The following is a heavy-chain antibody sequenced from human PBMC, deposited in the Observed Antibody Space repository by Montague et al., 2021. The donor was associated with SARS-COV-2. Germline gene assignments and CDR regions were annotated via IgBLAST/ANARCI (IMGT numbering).Heavy chain of an antibody. Sequence: SLRLSCAASGFTFSSYAMSWVRQAPGKGLEWVSAISGSVFSTHYADSVKGRFTISRDNSKNTLYLQMNSLRAEDTAVYYCALRSGDYWGQGTLVTVSS. V-gene: IGHV3-23*01. J-gene: IGHJ4*02. D-gene: IGHD3-3*01. CDR3: ALRSGDY. CDR1: GFTFSSYA. CDR2: ISGSVFST.